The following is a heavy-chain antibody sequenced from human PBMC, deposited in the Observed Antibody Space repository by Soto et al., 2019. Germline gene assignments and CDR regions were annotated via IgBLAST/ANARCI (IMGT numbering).Heavy chain of an antibody. V-gene: IGHV1-69*13. J-gene: IGHJ6*02. CDR1: GGTFSSYA. Sequence: ASVKVSCKASGGTFSSYAIGWVRQAPGQGLEWMGGIIPIFGTANYAQKFQGRVTITADESTSTAYMELSSLRSEDTAVYYCASVGPSYYDFWSGYQTEPYYYYGMDVWGQGTTVTVSS. CDR3: ASVGPSYYDFWSGYQTEPYYYYGMDV. D-gene: IGHD3-3*01. CDR2: IIPIFGTA.